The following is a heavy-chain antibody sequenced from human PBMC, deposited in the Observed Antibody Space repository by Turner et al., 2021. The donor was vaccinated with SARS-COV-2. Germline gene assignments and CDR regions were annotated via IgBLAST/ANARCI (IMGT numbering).Heavy chain of an antibody. CDR1: GYTFTNYD. Sequence: QVQLVQSGAEVKKPGASVKVSCKASGYTFTNYDINWVRQATGQGLEWMGWMNPNSGNTGYAQKFPGRVTMTRDTSISTAYMELSSLRSEDTAVYYCARLHGHCTSTSCYWDYYFGMDVWGQGTTVTVSS. CDR2: MNPNSGNT. J-gene: IGHJ6*02. V-gene: IGHV1-8*01. CDR3: ARLHGHCTSTSCYWDYYFGMDV. D-gene: IGHD2-2*01.